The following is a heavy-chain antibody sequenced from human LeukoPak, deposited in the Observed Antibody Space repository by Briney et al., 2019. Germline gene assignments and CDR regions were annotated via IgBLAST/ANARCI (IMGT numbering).Heavy chain of an antibody. CDR1: GFSISGSV. CDR2: ISSTSNYI. Sequence: GGSLRLSCTASGFSISGSVMTWVRQAPGKGLEWVSSISSTSNYIYYAESMKGRFTISRDNAKNSLYLQMNSLRAEDTAVYYCARLRDSSWYDCWGQGTLVTVSS. D-gene: IGHD6-13*01. J-gene: IGHJ5*01. V-gene: IGHV3-21*01. CDR3: ARLRDSSWYDC.